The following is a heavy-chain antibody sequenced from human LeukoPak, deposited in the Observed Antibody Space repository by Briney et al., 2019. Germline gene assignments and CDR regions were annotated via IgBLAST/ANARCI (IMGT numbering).Heavy chain of an antibody. CDR2: ITGGGTYI. Sequence: GGSLRLSCAASGFTYTSYSMNWVRQAPGKGLEWVSSITGGGTYIYYADSVKGRFTISRDNAKNLVYLQMNNLRAEDTAVFYCARGISYGSGYYGDAFDFWGQGTMVTVSS. CDR1: GFTYTSYS. J-gene: IGHJ3*01. D-gene: IGHD6-25*01. V-gene: IGHV3-21*01. CDR3: ARGISYGSGYYGDAFDF.